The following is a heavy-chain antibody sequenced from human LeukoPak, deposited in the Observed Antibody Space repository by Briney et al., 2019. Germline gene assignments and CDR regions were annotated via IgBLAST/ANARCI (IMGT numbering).Heavy chain of an antibody. J-gene: IGHJ4*02. D-gene: IGHD2-2*01. V-gene: IGHV3-66*02. CDR3: AKGGRVHIVVVPAAIAE. Sequence: PGGSLRLSCAASGFTFGNYWMSWVRQAPGKGREWVSVIYSGGSTYYADSVKGRFTISRDNSKNTLYLQMNSLRAEDTAVYYCAKGGRVHIVVVPAAIAEWGQGTLVTVSS. CDR1: GFTFGNYW. CDR2: IYSGGST.